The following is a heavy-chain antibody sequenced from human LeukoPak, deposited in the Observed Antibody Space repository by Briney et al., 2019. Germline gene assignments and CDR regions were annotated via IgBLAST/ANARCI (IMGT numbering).Heavy chain of an antibody. CDR3: AKDRIPVAGRQDIWDY. CDR2: INTDGSST. CDR1: GFTFSSFW. Sequence: PGGSLRLSCAASGFTFSSFWMHWVRQAPGKGLVWVSRINTDGSSTSYADSVKGRFTISRDNAKNTLYLQMNSLTDDDSAVYYCAKDRIPVAGRQDIWDYWGQGTLVTVSS. V-gene: IGHV3-74*01. J-gene: IGHJ4*02. D-gene: IGHD6-19*01.